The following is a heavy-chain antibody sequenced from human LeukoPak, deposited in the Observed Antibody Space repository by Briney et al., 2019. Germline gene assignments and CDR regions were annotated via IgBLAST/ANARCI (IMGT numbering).Heavy chain of an antibody. CDR2: ISYDGSNK. CDR3: AKDRTLYGDYLDY. Sequence: GRSLRLSCAASGFTFSSYGMHWVRQAPGKGLEWVAVISYDGSNKYYADSVKGRFTISRDNSKNTLYLQMNSLRAEDTAVYYCAKDRTLYGDYLDYWGQGTLVTVSS. J-gene: IGHJ4*02. CDR1: GFTFSSYG. D-gene: IGHD4-17*01. V-gene: IGHV3-30*18.